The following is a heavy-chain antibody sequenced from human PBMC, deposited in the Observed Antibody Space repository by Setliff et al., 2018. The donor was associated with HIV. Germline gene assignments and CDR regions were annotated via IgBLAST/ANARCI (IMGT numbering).Heavy chain of an antibody. D-gene: IGHD6-19*01. Sequence: ASVKVSCKASGYTFTFYSMHWVRQAPGQRLERMGWINAGNGNTKYSQKFQGRVTITRDTSASTAYMELSSLRSEDTAVYYCARWMGSGSPVAFDYWGQGTLVTVSS. CDR2: INAGNGNT. J-gene: IGHJ4*02. CDR3: ARWMGSGSPVAFDY. V-gene: IGHV1-3*01. CDR1: GYTFTFYS.